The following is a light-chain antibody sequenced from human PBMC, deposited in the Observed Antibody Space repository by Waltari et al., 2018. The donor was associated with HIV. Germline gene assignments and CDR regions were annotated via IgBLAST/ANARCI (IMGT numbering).Light chain of an antibody. CDR1: PGDSRVSTF. Sequence: QSALTQPASVSGSPGHSITISCPGLPGDSRVSTFVSWYQPHPGKAPKLLIYEVGLRPSGVSSRFSASRFGNTASLTIFGLQAEDEAHYYCSSYTTTPSIIFGGGTKLTVL. CDR3: SSYTTTPSII. CDR2: EVG. V-gene: IGLV2-14*03. J-gene: IGLJ2*01.